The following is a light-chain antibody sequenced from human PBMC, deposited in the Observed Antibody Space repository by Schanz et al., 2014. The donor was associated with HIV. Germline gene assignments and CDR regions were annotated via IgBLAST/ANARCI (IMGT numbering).Light chain of an antibody. Sequence: EIVLTQSPGTLSLSPGERATLSCRASQGISSNLAWYQQKPGQAPRLLIYDASNRATGIPARFSGSGSGTDFTLTISSLEPEDFAVYYCQQRSNWPLTFGGGTKVEFK. CDR1: QGISSN. V-gene: IGKV3D-11*01. CDR3: QQRSNWPLT. CDR2: DAS. J-gene: IGKJ4*01.